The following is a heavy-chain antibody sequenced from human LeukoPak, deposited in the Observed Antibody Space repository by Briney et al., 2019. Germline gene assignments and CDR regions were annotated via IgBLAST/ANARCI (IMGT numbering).Heavy chain of an antibody. CDR1: GGSISSSRYY. V-gene: IGHV4-39*02. CDR2: IYYSGSA. Sequence: PSETLSLTCTVSGGSISSSRYYWGWIRHPPGKGLEWIAIIYYSGSAYYNPSLRSRVTISVDTSKNHFSLKLTSVTAADTAVYYCARSRQWEHIDYWGQGTLVTVSS. D-gene: IGHD1-26*01. CDR3: ARSRQWEHIDY. J-gene: IGHJ4*02.